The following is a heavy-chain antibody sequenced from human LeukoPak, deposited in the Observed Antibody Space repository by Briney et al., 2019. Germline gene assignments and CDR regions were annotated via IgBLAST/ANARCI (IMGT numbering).Heavy chain of an antibody. CDR2: INHRGDA. CDR3: ARGPTISETGYFDS. CDR1: GGSFSSYY. V-gene: IGHV4-34*01. D-gene: IGHD1-1*01. J-gene: IGHJ4*03. Sequence: SETLSLTCAVYGGSFSSYYWSWIRQSPGKGLEWTAEINHRGDANYNASVKSRVTISVDTSKNQFSLKLTSLTAADTAVYFCARGPTISETGYFDSWGQGTLVTVSS.